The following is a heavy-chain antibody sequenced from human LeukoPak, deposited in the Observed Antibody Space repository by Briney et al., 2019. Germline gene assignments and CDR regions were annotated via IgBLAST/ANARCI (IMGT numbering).Heavy chain of an antibody. D-gene: IGHD6-19*01. V-gene: IGHV3-7*01. CDR1: GFTFSSYW. CDR2: IKKDGSEK. CDR3: AREPPSVAASNPDY. Sequence: PGGSLRLSCAASGFTFSSYWMSWVRQAPGKGLEWVANIKKDGSEKYYVDSVKGRFTISRDNAQTSLYLQMNSPRVEDTAVYYCAREPPSVAASNPDYWGQGTLVTVSS. J-gene: IGHJ4*02.